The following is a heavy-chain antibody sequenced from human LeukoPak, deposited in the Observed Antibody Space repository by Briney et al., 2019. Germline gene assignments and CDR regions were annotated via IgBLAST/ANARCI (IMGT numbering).Heavy chain of an antibody. Sequence: GGSLRLSCAASGFTFSSYEMNWVRQAPGKGLEWVSYISTTGSSIYYADSVKGRFTISRDNVKNLLYLQMNGLRAEDTVVYYCARVQRGIAVALDYWGQGTLATVSS. V-gene: IGHV3-48*03. D-gene: IGHD6-19*01. CDR2: ISTTGSSI. J-gene: IGHJ4*02. CDR1: GFTFSSYE. CDR3: ARVQRGIAVALDY.